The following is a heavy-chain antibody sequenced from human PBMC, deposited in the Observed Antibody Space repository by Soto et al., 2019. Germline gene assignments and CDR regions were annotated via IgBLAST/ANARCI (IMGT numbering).Heavy chain of an antibody. CDR3: AREVDYALLFDY. J-gene: IGHJ4*02. V-gene: IGHV1-18*01. CDR2: ISAYKGNT. CDR1: GYTFTSYG. D-gene: IGHD4-17*01. Sequence: QVQLVQSGAEVKKPGASVKLSCKASGYTFTSYGISWVRQAPGQRLEWMGWISAYKGNTNYAQKLQGRVTMTTATSTRTAYMELRSLRSYDTAVYYCAREVDYALLFDYWGQVPLLTVSS.